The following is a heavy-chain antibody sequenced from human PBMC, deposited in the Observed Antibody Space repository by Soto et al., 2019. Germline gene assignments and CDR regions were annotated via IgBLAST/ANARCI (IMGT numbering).Heavy chain of an antibody. CDR2: INAGNGNT. Sequence: ASVKVSCKASGYTFTSYAMRWVRQAPGQRLEWMGWINAGNGNTKYSQKFQGRVTITRDTSASTAYMELSSLRSEDTAVYYCASRGSSWSGSYFDYWGQGTLVTVSS. CDR3: ASRGSSWSGSYFDY. D-gene: IGHD6-13*01. V-gene: IGHV1-3*01. CDR1: GYTFTSYA. J-gene: IGHJ4*02.